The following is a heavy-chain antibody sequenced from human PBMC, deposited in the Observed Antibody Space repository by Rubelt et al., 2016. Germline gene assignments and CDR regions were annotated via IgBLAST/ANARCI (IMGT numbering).Heavy chain of an antibody. CDR2: INHSGST. D-gene: IGHD1-26*01. CDR1: GGSFSGYY. V-gene: IGHV4-34*01. CDR3: ARGRMGFHYYYYGMDV. J-gene: IGHJ6*02. Sequence: QLQLQESGPGLVKPSETLSLTCTVYGGSFSGYYWSWIRQPPGKGLEWIGEINHSGSTNYNPSLKIRVTISVDTSKNQFALKLSSVTAADTAVYYCARGRMGFHYYYYGMDVWGQGTTVTVSS.